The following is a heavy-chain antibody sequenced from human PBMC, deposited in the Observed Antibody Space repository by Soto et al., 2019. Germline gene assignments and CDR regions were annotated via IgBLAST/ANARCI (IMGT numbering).Heavy chain of an antibody. CDR3: TTAHPRGPDY. V-gene: IGHV3-15*01. J-gene: IGHJ4*02. CDR2: IKSKTDGGTI. Sequence: EVQLVESGGGLVKPGESLRLSCAASGFTFSNAWMNWVRQAPGKGLEWVGLIKSKTDGGTIEYPAPVKGRFIIQRDDSRNTLYLQMNSLKTEDTAVYYCTTAHPRGPDYWGQGTLVTVSS. CDR1: GFTFSNAW. D-gene: IGHD5-12*01.